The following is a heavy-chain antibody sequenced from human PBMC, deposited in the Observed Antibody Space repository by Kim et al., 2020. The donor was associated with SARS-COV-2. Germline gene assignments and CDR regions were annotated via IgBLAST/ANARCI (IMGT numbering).Heavy chain of an antibody. J-gene: IGHJ6*02. D-gene: IGHD3-22*01. Sequence: SVKVSCKASGGTFSSYTISWVRQAPGQGLEWMGRIIPILGIANYAQKFQGRVTITADKSTSTAYMELSSLRSEDTAVYYCARGYETYYYDSSGYPPYYYYGMDVWGQGTTVTVSS. CDR1: GGTFSSYT. CDR2: IIPILGIA. CDR3: ARGYETYYYDSSGYPPYYYYGMDV. V-gene: IGHV1-69*02.